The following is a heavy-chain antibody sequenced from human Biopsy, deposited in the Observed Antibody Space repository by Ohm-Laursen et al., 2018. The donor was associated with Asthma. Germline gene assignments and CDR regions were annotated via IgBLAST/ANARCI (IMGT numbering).Heavy chain of an antibody. CDR1: GYTFNSAG. V-gene: IGHV1-18*01. Sequence: EASAKVSCKTSGYTFNSAGITWVRQAPGQGLEWMGWISVYNGNTKVAQKLQDRVTMITDTSTSTAYMELRSLRSDDTAVYFCARAVDYSHYYGIDVWGQGTTVTVS. CDR3: ARAVDYSHYYGIDV. J-gene: IGHJ6*02. CDR2: ISVYNGNT. D-gene: IGHD3-10*01.